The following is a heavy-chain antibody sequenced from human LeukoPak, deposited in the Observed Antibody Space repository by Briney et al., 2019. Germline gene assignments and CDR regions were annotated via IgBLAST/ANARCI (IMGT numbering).Heavy chain of an antibody. CDR1: GYTFTSYY. CDR3: ARDRASVLLRYFDWLSYGMGV. D-gene: IGHD3-9*01. Sequence: ASVKVSCKASGYTFTSYYMHWVRQAPGQGLEWMGIINPSGGSTSYAQKFQGRVTMTRDTSTSTVYMELSSLRSEDTAVYYCARDRASVLLRYFDWLSYGMGVWGQGTTVTVSS. V-gene: IGHV1-46*01. CDR2: INPSGGST. J-gene: IGHJ6*02.